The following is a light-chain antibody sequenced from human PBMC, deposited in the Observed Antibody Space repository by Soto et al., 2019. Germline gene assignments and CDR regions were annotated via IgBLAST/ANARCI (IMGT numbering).Light chain of an antibody. J-gene: IGLJ2*01. CDR3: AAWDDSLNGVV. V-gene: IGLV1-44*01. CDR2: SNN. CDR1: SSNIGSNT. Sequence: QSVLTQPPSASGAPGQRVTISCSGSSSNIGSNTVNWYQQLPGTAAKLLIYSNNQRPSGVPDRCSGSKSGTSASLAISGLQSEDEADYYCAAWDDSLNGVVFGGGTQLTVL.